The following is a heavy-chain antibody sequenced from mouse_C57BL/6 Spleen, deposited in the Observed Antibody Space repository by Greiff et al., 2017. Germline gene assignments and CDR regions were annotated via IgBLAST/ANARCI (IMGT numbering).Heavy chain of an antibody. J-gene: IGHJ3*01. CDR2: IYPGSGST. CDR1: GYTFSSYW. D-gene: IGHD3-2*01. Sequence: QVQLQQSGAELVKPGASVKMSCKASGYTFSSYWMTWVRQRPGQGLEWIGDIYPGSGSTNYNEKFKGKTTLSVDTSSSTAYMQLSSLTSEDSAVYYCGRSDRGFAYRGQGTRVTVSA. CDR3: GRSDRGFAY. V-gene: IGHV1-55*01.